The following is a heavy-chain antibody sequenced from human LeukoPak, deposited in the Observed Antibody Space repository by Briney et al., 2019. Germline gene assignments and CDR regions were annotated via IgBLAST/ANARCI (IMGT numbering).Heavy chain of an antibody. CDR3: AKGGSSGWEIFDAFDI. D-gene: IGHD6-19*01. V-gene: IGHV3-23*01. CDR2: ISGSGGST. J-gene: IGHJ3*02. Sequence: PGGSLRLSCAASGFTFSSYAMSWVRQAPGKGLEWVSAISGSGGSTYYADSVKGRFTISRDNSKNTLYLQMNSLRAEDTAVYYCAKGGSSGWEIFDAFDIWGQGTMVTVSS. CDR1: GFTFSSYA.